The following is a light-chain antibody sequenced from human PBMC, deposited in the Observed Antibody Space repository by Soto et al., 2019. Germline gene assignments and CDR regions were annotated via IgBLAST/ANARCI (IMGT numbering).Light chain of an antibody. Sequence: EVVLTQSPGTLSLYPGERATLSCRASQSVSSTYLAWYQQKPGQAPRLLIYGASSRATGIPDRFSGSGSGTDFTLTTSSLEPEDFAVYFCQQYGDMWTFGQVSIVDI. CDR2: GAS. J-gene: IGKJ1*01. CDR3: QQYGDMWT. CDR1: QSVSSTY. V-gene: IGKV3-20*01.